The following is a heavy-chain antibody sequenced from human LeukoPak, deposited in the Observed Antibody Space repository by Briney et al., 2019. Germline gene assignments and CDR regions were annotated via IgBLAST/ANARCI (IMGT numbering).Heavy chain of an antibody. Sequence: PSETLSLTCTVSSDSISSSSYFWGWIRQPPGKGLEWIDNINYSGGTYYNPSLKSRVTISVDTPKNQFSLKLSSVTAADTAVYYCARLLYSSSPRPYFDYWGQGTLVTVS. CDR1: SDSISSSSYF. CDR3: ARLLYSSSPRPYFDY. CDR2: INYSGGT. D-gene: IGHD6-6*01. V-gene: IGHV4-39*01. J-gene: IGHJ4*02.